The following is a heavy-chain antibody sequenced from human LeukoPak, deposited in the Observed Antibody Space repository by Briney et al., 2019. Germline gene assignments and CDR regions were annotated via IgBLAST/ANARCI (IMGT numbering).Heavy chain of an antibody. V-gene: IGHV1-69*06. D-gene: IGHD1-1*01. Sequence: SVKVSCKASGGTFSSYAISWVRQAPGQGLEWMGRIIPIFGTANYAQKFQGRVTITADKSTSTAYMELISLRSEDTAVYYCARDGNAHSHYYYYMDVWGKGTTVTVSS. CDR3: ARDGNAHSHYYYYMDV. CDR2: IIPIFGTA. J-gene: IGHJ6*03. CDR1: GGTFSSYA.